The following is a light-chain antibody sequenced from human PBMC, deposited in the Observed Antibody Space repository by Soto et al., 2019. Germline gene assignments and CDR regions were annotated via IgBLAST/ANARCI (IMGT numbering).Light chain of an antibody. CDR3: QQYGSSGT. V-gene: IGKV3-20*01. J-gene: IGKJ1*01. CDR2: GAS. CDR1: QSVSNNY. Sequence: EIVLTQSPAPLSLSPGERATLSCMASQSVSNNYLAWYQQKPGQAPRLLIYGASNRATGIPNRFSGSGSGTDFTLTISRLEPEDVAVYYCQQYGSSGTFGQGTKVDIK.